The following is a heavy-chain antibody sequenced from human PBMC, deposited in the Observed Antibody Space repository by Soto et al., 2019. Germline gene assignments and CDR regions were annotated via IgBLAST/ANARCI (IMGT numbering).Heavy chain of an antibody. CDR1: GFTRGCHG. CDR2: ISGSGGST. V-gene: IGHV3-23*01. J-gene: IGHJ3*02. D-gene: IGHD3-16*01. Sequence: GRSPRLWTPASGFTRGCHGMRRVRPAQGKGLEWVSAISGSGGSTYYADSVKCRFTISRDNSKNTLYLQMNSLRAEDMAFYYCAKDLTRLQKAFDISGQRIMLAV. CDR3: AKDLTRLQKAFDI.